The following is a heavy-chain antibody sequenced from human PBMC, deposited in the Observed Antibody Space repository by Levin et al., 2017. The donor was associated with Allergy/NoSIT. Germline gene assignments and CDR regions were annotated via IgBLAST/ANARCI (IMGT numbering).Heavy chain of an antibody. V-gene: IGHV3-15*01. Sequence: GESLKISCAASGFTFSNAWMSWVRQAPGKGLEWVGRIKSKTDGGTTDYAAPVKGRFTISRDDSKNTLYLQMNSLKTEDTAVYYCTTDASSSWVWFDPWGQGTLVTVSS. D-gene: IGHD6-13*01. CDR3: TTDASSSWVWFDP. CDR1: GFTFSNAW. J-gene: IGHJ5*02. CDR2: IKSKTDGGTT.